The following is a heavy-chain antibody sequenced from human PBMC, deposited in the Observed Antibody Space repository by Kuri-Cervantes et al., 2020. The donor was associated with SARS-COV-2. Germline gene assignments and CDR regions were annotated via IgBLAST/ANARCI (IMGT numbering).Heavy chain of an antibody. J-gene: IGHJ5*02. D-gene: IGHD4-23*01. CDR2: IYYSGST. CDR3: ARDGGNPYNWFDP. V-gene: IGHV4-31*03. Sequence: SETLSLTCTVSGGFISSGGYYWSWIRQHPGKGLEWIGYIYYSGSTYYNPSLRSRVTISVDTSKNQFSLKLSSVTAADTAVYYCARDGGNPYNWFDPWGQGTLVTVSS. CDR1: GGFISSGGYY.